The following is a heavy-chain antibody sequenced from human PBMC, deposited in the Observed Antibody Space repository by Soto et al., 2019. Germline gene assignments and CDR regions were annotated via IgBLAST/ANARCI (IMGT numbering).Heavy chain of an antibody. CDR2: INPSSGAT. D-gene: IGHD6-19*01. Sequence: ASVKVSFKASGYTFTDYYMHWLRQAPGQGLEWMGWINPSSGATSYAQNFQGRVTMTRDTSISTFYMELSRLSSDDTAIYYCTRASAVAGGSSNSLPNDYWGQGTLVTVSS. J-gene: IGHJ4*02. CDR3: TRASAVAGGSSNSLPNDY. V-gene: IGHV1-2*02. CDR1: GYTFTDYY.